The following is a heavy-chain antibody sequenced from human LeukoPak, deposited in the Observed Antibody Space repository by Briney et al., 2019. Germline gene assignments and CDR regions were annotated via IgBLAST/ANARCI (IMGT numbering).Heavy chain of an antibody. J-gene: IGHJ5*02. CDR3: ARALSSSFWSGYLGWFDP. CDR2: IYTSGTT. Sequence: PSETLSLTCTVSGGSINSGNYYWCWIRQSAGKGLEWIGRIYTSGTTSYNPSLKSRVTISVDTSKNQFSLRLTSVTAADTAVYYCARALSSSFWSGYLGWFDPWGHGTLVTVSS. V-gene: IGHV4-61*02. D-gene: IGHD3-3*01. CDR1: GGSINSGNYY.